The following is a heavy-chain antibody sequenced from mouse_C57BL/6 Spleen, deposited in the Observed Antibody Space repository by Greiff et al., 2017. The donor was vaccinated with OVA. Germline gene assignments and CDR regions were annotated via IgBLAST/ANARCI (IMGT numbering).Heavy chain of an antibody. CDR2: ISSGGSYS. Sequence: EVQRVESGGDLVKPGGSLKLSCAASGFTFSGYGMSWVRQTPEKRLEWVAYISSGGSYSYYADRVKGRFTISTDNAKNTLYLQMSSLKSEDTAMYYCARLSGTRAMDYWGQGTSVTVSS. V-gene: IGHV5-6*01. J-gene: IGHJ4*01. CDR3: ARLSGTRAMDY. CDR1: GFTFSGYG. D-gene: IGHD4-1*01.